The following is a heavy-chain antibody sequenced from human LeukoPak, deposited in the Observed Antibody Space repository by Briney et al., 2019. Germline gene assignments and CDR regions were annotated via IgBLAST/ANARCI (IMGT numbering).Heavy chain of an antibody. V-gene: IGHV4-59*01. CDR3: AKMTIHGDSAL. Sequence: PSETLSLTCIVSGGPISVDYWNWIRQAPGKGPEWIGYIYYTGRTKYNPSLASRLTISIDTSKSQFSLRLTSVTAADTAVYYCAKMTIHGDSALWGQGSLVTVSS. CDR1: GGPISVDY. J-gene: IGHJ4*02. CDR2: IYYTGRT. D-gene: IGHD2-21*02.